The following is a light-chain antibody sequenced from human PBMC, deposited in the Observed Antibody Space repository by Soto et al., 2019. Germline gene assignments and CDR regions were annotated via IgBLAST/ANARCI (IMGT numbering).Light chain of an antibody. CDR3: QTWGTGIAV. Sequence: QAVVTQSPSASASLGASVKLTCTVSSGYSSYAIAWHQQQPEKGPRYLMKLNSDGSHSKGDGIPDRFSGSSSGAERYLTISSLQSEDDADYYCQTWGTGIAVFGGGTQLTVL. CDR2: LNSDGSH. V-gene: IGLV4-69*01. J-gene: IGLJ7*01. CDR1: SGYSSYA.